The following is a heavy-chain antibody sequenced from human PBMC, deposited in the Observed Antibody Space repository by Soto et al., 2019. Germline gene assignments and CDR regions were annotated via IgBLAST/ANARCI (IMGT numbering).Heavy chain of an antibody. CDR3: ARAGGDGYSFPFDY. D-gene: IGHD5-18*01. J-gene: IGHJ4*02. V-gene: IGHV4-30-4*08. CDR1: GGSISSGGYY. CDR2: IYSSGST. Sequence: SETLSLTCTVSGGSISSGGYYWSWIRQHPGKGLEWIGYIYSSGSTYYNPSLKSRVTISVDTSKNQFSLRLSSVTAADTAVYYCARAGGDGYSFPFDYWGQGILVTVSS.